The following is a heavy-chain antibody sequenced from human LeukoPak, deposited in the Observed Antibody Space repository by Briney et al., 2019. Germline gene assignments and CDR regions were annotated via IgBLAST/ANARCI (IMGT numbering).Heavy chain of an antibody. CDR2: IYYSGST. CDR3: ARRRVSWSSGPWHYFDY. J-gene: IGHJ4*02. CDR1: GGSISSSSYY. V-gene: IGHV4-39*01. Sequence: SETLSLTCTVSGGSISSSSYYWGWIRQPPGKGLEWIGSIYYSGSTYYNPSLKSRVTISVDTSKNQFSLKLSSATAADTAVHYCARRRVSWSSGPWHYFDYWGQRTLVTVSS. D-gene: IGHD6-25*01.